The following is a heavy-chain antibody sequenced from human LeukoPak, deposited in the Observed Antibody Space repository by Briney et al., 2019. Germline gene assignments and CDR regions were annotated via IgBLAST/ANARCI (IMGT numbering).Heavy chain of an antibody. CDR2: IYYSGST. Sequence: SETLSLTCTVSGGSISSSSYYWGWIRQPPGKGLEWIGSIYYSGSTYYNPSLKSRVTISVDTSKNQFSLKLSSVPAADTAVYYCARRIVVVAATRFDYWGQGTLVTVSS. V-gene: IGHV4-39*01. J-gene: IGHJ4*02. CDR1: GGSISSSSYY. CDR3: ARRIVVVAATRFDY. D-gene: IGHD2-15*01.